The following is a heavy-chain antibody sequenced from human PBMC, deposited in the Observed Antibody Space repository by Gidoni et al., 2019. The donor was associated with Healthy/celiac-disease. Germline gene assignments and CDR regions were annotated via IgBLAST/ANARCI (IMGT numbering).Heavy chain of an antibody. Sequence: EVQLVEFGGGLVQPGRSLSLSCTASGFTFGDYAMSWVRQAPGKGLEWVGFIRSKAYGGTTEYAASVKGRFTISRDDSKSIAYLQMNSLKTEDTAVYYCTRDYYDSIRPGAFDIWGQGTMVTVSS. D-gene: IGHD3-22*01. CDR1: GFTFGDYA. J-gene: IGHJ3*02. CDR3: TRDYYDSIRPGAFDI. V-gene: IGHV3-49*04. CDR2: IRSKAYGGTT.